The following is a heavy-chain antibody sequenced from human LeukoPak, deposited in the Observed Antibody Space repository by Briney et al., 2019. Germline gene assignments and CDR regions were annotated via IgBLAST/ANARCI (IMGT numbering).Heavy chain of an antibody. V-gene: IGHV4-34*01. CDR3: ARVGRGYDFWSGYTEPQNWFDP. D-gene: IGHD3-3*01. CDR1: GGSFSGYY. J-gene: IGHJ5*02. Sequence: KPSETLSLTCAVCGGSFSGYYWSWLRQPPGKGLEWIGEINHSGSTNYNPSLKSRVTITVDTSKNQFSLKLSSVTAADTAVYYCARVGRGYDFWSGYTEPQNWFDPWGQGTLVTVSS. CDR2: INHSGST.